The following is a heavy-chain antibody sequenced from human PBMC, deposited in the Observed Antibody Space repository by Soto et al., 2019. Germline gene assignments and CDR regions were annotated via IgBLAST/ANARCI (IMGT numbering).Heavy chain of an antibody. CDR3: ARHRGDYGYEDYYGMDV. D-gene: IGHD4-17*01. V-gene: IGHV4-30-4*01. J-gene: IGHJ6*02. Sequence: TLSLTCTVSGGSISINGYYWDWMRQPPGKGLEWIGHIHYTGSTYYNPSLKSRVTMSVDTSKNQFSLKLNSVTAADTAVYYCARHRGDYGYEDYYGMDVWGQGTTV. CDR1: GGSISINGYY. CDR2: IHYTGST.